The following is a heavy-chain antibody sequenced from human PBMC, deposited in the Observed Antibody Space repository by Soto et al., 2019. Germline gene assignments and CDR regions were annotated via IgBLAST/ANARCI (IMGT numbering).Heavy chain of an antibody. CDR3: AKAYMSTGWYYFDC. V-gene: IGHV3-23*01. J-gene: IGHJ4*02. CDR2: ISGSDGST. D-gene: IGHD6-19*01. CDR1: GFTFSSYV. Sequence: GGSLRLSCAASGFTFSSYVMTWVRQAPGKGLEWVSGISGSDGSTDYADSVKGRFTISRDNSKNTLYLQMNSLRAEDTAMYYCAKAYMSTGWYYFDCWGQGALVTVSS.